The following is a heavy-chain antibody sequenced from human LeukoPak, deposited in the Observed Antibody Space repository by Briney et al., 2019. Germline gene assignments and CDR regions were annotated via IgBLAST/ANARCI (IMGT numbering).Heavy chain of an antibody. V-gene: IGHV3-30-3*01. CDR2: ISYDGSNE. Sequence: GGSLRLSCAASGFTFSTYAMHWVRQAPGKGLEWVAVISYDGSNEYYADSVKGRFTISRDNAKNSLYLQMNSLRDEDTAVYYCARLEYYYVSGNYYKLFDYWGQGTLVTVCS. D-gene: IGHD3-10*01. CDR3: ARLEYYYVSGNYYKLFDY. CDR1: GFTFSTYA. J-gene: IGHJ4*02.